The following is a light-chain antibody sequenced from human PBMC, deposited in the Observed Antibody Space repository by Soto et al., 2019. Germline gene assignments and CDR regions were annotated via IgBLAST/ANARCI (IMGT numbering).Light chain of an antibody. V-gene: IGLV2-14*01. Sequence: QSALTQPASVSGSPGQSITIACIGTISDVGNYNYVSWYQQHPGKAPDVVIYEVSNRPSGVSNRFSGSKSGNTASLTISGLKAEDEADYYCLSYATIETYVFVSGTKLPAL. CDR2: EVS. J-gene: IGLJ1*01. CDR3: LSYATIETYV. CDR1: ISDVGNYNY.